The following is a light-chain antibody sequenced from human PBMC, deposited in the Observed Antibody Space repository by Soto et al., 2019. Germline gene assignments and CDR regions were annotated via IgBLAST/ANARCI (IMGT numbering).Light chain of an antibody. V-gene: IGKV3-11*01. Sequence: EIVLTQSPATLSLSPGERATLSCRASQSISSYLGWYQQKPGQAPRLLLYDASNRAAGIPARISGSGFGTDFTLTISSLEPEDFAVYYCQQRSEWPLTFGGGTKVEIK. CDR1: QSISSY. CDR2: DAS. CDR3: QQRSEWPLT. J-gene: IGKJ4*01.